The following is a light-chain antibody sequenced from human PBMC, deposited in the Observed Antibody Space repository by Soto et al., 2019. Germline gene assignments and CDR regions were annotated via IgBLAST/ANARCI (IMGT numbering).Light chain of an antibody. CDR1: QGIRSY. CDR3: QQLNTFPIT. CDR2: AAS. V-gene: IGKV1-9*01. Sequence: DIQLTQSPSFLSASPGDRVTITCRARQGIRSYLAWYQQSPGRAPKLLIYAASTLQSGVPSRFSGSGSGTEFTLTISSLQPEDFATYYCQQLNTFPITFGQGTRLEIK. J-gene: IGKJ5*01.